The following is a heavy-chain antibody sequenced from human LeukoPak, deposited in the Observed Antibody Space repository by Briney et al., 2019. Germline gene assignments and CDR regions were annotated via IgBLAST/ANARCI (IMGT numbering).Heavy chain of an antibody. V-gene: IGHV3-21*04. CDR3: AKDRQNYYGSGSYYSNWFDP. J-gene: IGHJ5*02. Sequence: GGSLRLSCAASGFTFSSYSMNWVRQAPGKGLEWVPSISSSSSYIYYADSVKGRFTISRDNAKNSLYLQMNSLRAEDTAVYYCAKDRQNYYGSGSYYSNWFDPWGQGTLVTVSS. D-gene: IGHD3-10*01. CDR2: ISSSSSYI. CDR1: GFTFSSYS.